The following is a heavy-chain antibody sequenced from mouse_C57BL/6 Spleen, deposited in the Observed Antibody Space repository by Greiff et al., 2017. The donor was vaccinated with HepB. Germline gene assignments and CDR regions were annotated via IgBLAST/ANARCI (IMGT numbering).Heavy chain of an antibody. CDR3: ARYYGSSHWYFDV. CDR1: GYTFTSYW. V-gene: IGHV1-64*01. Sequence: QVQLQQPGAELVKPGASVKLSCKASGYTFTSYWMHWVKQRPGQGLEWIGMIHPNSGSTNYNEKFKSKATLTVDKSSSTAYMQLSSPTSEDSAVYYCARYYGSSHWYFDVWGTGTTVTVSS. J-gene: IGHJ1*03. D-gene: IGHD1-1*01. CDR2: IHPNSGST.